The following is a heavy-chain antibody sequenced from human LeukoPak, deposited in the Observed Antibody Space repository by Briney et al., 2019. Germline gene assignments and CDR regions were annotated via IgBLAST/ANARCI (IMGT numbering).Heavy chain of an antibody. Sequence: SETLSLTCTVSGGSISSYYWSWIRQPPGKGLEWIGYIYYSGSTNYNPSLKSRVTISVDTSKNQFSLKLSSVTAADTAVYYCARDRGAGAFDIWGQGTMVTVSS. V-gene: IGHV4-59*01. CDR1: GGSISSYY. D-gene: IGHD3-16*01. J-gene: IGHJ3*02. CDR3: ARDRGAGAFDI. CDR2: IYYSGST.